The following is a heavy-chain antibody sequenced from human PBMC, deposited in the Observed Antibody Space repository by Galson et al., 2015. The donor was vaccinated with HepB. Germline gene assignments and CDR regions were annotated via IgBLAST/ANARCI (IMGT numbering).Heavy chain of an antibody. CDR2: ISSNTIYT. J-gene: IGHJ4*02. V-gene: IGHV3-11*06. CDR3: ARVAHADYGDHAHFDY. D-gene: IGHD4/OR15-4a*01. CDR1: GFTFSDYY. Sequence: SLRLSCAASGFTFSDYYMTWIRQAPGKGLEWLSYISSNTIYTNYADSVKGRFSISRDNVKNPAYLQMNSLRAEDTALYYCARVAHADYGDHAHFDYWGPGTLVTVSS.